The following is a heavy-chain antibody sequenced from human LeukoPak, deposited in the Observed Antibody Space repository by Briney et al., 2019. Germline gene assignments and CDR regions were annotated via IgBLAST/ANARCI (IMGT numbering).Heavy chain of an antibody. J-gene: IGHJ4*02. D-gene: IGHD3-22*01. V-gene: IGHV3-23*01. Sequence: GGSLRLSCAVSGITLSNYGMRWVRQAPGKGLEWVAGISDRGGSTNYADSVKGRFTISRDNPKNTLYLQMNSLRPEDTAVYFCAKRGVVIRVILVGFHKEAYYFDSWGQGALVTVSS. CDR3: AKRGVVIRVILVGFHKEAYYFDS. CDR1: GITLSNYG. CDR2: ISDRGGST.